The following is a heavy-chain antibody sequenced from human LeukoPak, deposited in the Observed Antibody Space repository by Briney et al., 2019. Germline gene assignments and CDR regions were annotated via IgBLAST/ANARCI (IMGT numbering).Heavy chain of an antibody. CDR3: ATKQWLAPPPDS. CDR1: GFTLSKYW. J-gene: IGHJ4*02. Sequence: GGPLRLSCAVSGFTLSKYWMLWVRQAPGKGMESVSRINTDGTLTTYADSVKGRFTVSRDNADNTMFLQMNSVRDEDTAVYYCATKQWLAPPPDSWGQGTPVTVSS. D-gene: IGHD6-19*01. V-gene: IGHV3-74*01. CDR2: INTDGTLT.